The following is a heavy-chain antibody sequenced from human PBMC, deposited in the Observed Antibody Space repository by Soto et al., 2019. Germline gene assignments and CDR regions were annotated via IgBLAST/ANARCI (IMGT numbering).Heavy chain of an antibody. V-gene: IGHV2-5*01. J-gene: IGHJ4*02. CDR1: EFSLSTSGVG. D-gene: IGHD4-17*01. CDR3: AHLPYGDYVRY. CDR2: IYWYDEK. Sequence: QITLKESGPTLVKPTQTLTLTCTFSEFSLSTSGVGVGWIRQAPGKALEWLALIYWYDEKRYSPSLKRRLTITKDTSKNQVVLTMTNMDPVDTATYDCAHLPYGDYVRYWGQGTLVTVSS.